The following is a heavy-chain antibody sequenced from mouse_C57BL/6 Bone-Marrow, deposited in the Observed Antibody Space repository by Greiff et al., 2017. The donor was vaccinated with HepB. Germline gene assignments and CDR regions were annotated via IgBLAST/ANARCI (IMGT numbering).Heavy chain of an antibody. V-gene: IGHV1-61*01. CDR1: GYTFTSYW. Sequence: VKLQQPGAELVRPGSSVKLSCKASGYTFTSYWMDWVKQRPGQGLEWIGNIYPSDSETHYNQKFKDKATLTVDKSSSTAYMQLSSLTSEDSAVYYCARGGYYYGSSPAWFAYWGQGTLVTVSA. CDR3: ARGGYYYGSSPAWFAY. J-gene: IGHJ3*01. CDR2: IYPSDSET. D-gene: IGHD1-1*01.